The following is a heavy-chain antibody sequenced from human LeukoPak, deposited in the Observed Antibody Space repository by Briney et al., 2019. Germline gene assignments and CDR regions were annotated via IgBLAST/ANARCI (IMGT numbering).Heavy chain of an antibody. CDR2: IIPIFGTA. D-gene: IGHD5-18*01. Sequence: SVKVSCKASGGTFSSYAISWVRQAPGQGLEWMGRIIPIFGTANYAQKFQRRVTITTDESTSTAYMELSSLRSEDTAVYYCARGYTAMAHAFDIWGQGTMVTVSS. V-gene: IGHV1-69*05. CDR1: GGTFSSYA. CDR3: ARGYTAMAHAFDI. J-gene: IGHJ3*02.